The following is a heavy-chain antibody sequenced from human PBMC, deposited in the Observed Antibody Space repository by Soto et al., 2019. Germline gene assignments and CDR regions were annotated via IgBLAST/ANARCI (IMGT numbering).Heavy chain of an antibody. CDR2: IYFTGNT. V-gene: IGHV4-31*03. D-gene: IGHD3-10*01. Sequence: SETRSLTCTVSGASINSGGYYWNWVRLLPGRGLEWLGYIYFTGNTYYTPAVKSRVTLSMDRTNNHHSLKLRSVTAADTAVYFSVKDLDHNYTCNAWGHGTLVTVSS. CDR3: VKDLDHNYTCNA. CDR1: GASINSGGYY. J-gene: IGHJ5*01.